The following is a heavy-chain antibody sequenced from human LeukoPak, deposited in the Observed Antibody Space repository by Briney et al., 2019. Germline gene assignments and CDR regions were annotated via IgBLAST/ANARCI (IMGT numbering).Heavy chain of an antibody. J-gene: IGHJ6*03. CDR2: MNPNSGNT. Sequence: ASVKVSCKASGYTFTSYGISWVRQAPGQGLEWMGWMNPNSGNTGYAQKFQGRVTMTRNTSISTAYMELSSLRSEDTAVYYCARGANTMVRGVPTNYYYYMDVWGKGTTVTISS. V-gene: IGHV1-8*02. CDR3: ARGANTMVRGVPTNYYYYMDV. D-gene: IGHD3-10*01. CDR1: GYTFTSYG.